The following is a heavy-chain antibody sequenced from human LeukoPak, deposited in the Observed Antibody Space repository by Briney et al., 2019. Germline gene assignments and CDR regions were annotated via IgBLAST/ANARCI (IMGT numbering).Heavy chain of an antibody. D-gene: IGHD3-9*01. CDR2: ISGSGGST. Sequence: PGGSLRLSRAASGFTFSSYAMRWVRQAPGKGLEWVSAISGSGGSTYYADSVKGRFTISRDNSKNTLYLQMNSLRAEDTAVYYCAKAPLRYFDWSGYYFDYWGQGTLVTVSS. CDR3: AKAPLRYFDWSGYYFDY. V-gene: IGHV3-23*01. J-gene: IGHJ4*02. CDR1: GFTFSSYA.